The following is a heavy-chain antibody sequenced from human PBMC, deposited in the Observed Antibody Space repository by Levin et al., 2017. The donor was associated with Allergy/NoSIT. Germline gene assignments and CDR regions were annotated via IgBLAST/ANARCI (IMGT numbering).Heavy chain of an antibody. CDR2: IYYSGST. D-gene: IGHD4-11*01. V-gene: IGHV4-30-4*01. J-gene: IGHJ6*03. Sequence: SQTLSLTCTVSGGSISSGDYYWSWIRQPPGKGLEWIGYIYYSGSTYYNPSLKSRVTISVDTSKNQFSLKLSSVTAADTAVYYCAREAGYGNYRYMDVWGKGTTVTVSS. CDR3: AREAGYGNYRYMDV. CDR1: GGSISSGDYY.